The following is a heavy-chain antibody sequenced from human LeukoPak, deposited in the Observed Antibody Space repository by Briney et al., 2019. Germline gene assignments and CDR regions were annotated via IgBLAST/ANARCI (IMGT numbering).Heavy chain of an antibody. J-gene: IGHJ6*02. CDR3: ARDPLTYYYGMDV. D-gene: IGHD4/OR15-4a*01. CDR2: IYYSGST. Sequence: SETLSLTCTVSGGTISSGGYYWSWIRQHPGKGLEWIGYIYYSGSTYYSPSLKSRVTISVDTSKNQFSLKLSSVTAADTAVYYCARDPLTYYYGMDVWGQGTTVTVSS. V-gene: IGHV4-31*03. CDR1: GGTISSGGYY.